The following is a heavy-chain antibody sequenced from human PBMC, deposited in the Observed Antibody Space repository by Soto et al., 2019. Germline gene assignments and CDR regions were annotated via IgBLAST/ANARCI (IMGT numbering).Heavy chain of an antibody. Sequence: QVQLVQSGAEVKKPGASVKVSCKAYGYTFTSYYMHWVRQAPGQGLEWMGIINPSGGSTSYAQKLQGRVTMTRDTSTSTVYMELSSLRSEDTAVYYCARKGWKSPFDYWGQGTLVTVSS. CDR1: GYTFTSYY. D-gene: IGHD1-1*01. CDR2: INPSGGST. V-gene: IGHV1-46*01. CDR3: ARKGWKSPFDY. J-gene: IGHJ4*02.